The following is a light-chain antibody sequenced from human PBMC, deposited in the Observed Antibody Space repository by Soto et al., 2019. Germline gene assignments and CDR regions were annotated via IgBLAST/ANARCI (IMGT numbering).Light chain of an antibody. Sequence: QSVLTQPPSVSGAPGQRVTISCTGSSSIIGAGYDVHWYQQLPGTAPKLLIYGNSNRPSGVPDRFSGSKSGTSASLAITGLQAEDEAYYYCQSYDSSLSGSKVFGGGTKLTVL. V-gene: IGLV1-40*01. J-gene: IGLJ2*01. CDR2: GNS. CDR1: SSIIGAGYD. CDR3: QSYDSSLSGSKV.